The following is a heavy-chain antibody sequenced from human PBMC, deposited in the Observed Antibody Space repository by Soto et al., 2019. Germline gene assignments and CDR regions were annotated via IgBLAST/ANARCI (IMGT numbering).Heavy chain of an antibody. J-gene: IGHJ4*02. D-gene: IGHD3-9*01. V-gene: IGHV3-30*18. CDR1: GFPFSRYG. CDR3: AKDRYDILTGYSGGFDY. CDR2: ISYDGSNK. Sequence: HPGGSLRLSCAASGFPFSRYGMHWVRQAPGKGLEWVALISYDGSNKYYADSVKGRFTISRDNSKNTLYLQMNSLRAEDTAVYYCAKDRYDILTGYSGGFDYWGQGTLVTVSS.